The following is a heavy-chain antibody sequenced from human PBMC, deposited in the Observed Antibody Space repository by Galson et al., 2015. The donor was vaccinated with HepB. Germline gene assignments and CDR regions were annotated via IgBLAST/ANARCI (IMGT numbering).Heavy chain of an antibody. Sequence: SVKVSCKASGYTFTSFGISWVRQAPGQGLEWMAWISTYNGNTDYARKFQGRVTMTTDTSTSTAYMELRGLTSDDTAVYYCATARYSTSPPDNWGRGTLVTVSS. J-gene: IGHJ4*02. V-gene: IGHV1-18*01. CDR2: ISTYNGNT. CDR3: ATARYSTSPPDN. D-gene: IGHD2-2*01. CDR1: GYTFTSFG.